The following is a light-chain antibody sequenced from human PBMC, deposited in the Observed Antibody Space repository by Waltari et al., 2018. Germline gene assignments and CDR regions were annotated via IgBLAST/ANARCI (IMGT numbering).Light chain of an antibody. J-gene: IGKJ2*01. CDR3: QQYHSYPYT. CDR1: QTLNRW. CDR2: KAS. V-gene: IGKV1-5*03. Sequence: DIQMTQSPSTLSASVGDRVTITCRASQTLNRWLAWYQQKPGKAPKLLIYKASTLQSGLPSRFSGSDSGTQFALTITGLQAEDFATYYCQQYHSYPYTFGQGTKLEIK.